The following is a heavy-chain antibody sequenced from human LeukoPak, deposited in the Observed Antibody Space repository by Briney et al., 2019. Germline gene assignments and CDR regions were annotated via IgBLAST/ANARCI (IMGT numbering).Heavy chain of an antibody. CDR1: GGSISSSSYY. J-gene: IGHJ5*02. CDR2: IYYSGST. CDR3: ARLRTGFWSGYPQYNWFDP. V-gene: IGHV4-39*01. Sequence: SETLSLTCTVSGGSISSSSYYWGWIRQPPGKGLEWIGSIYYSGSTYYNPSLKSRVTISVDTSKNQFSLKLSSVTAADTAVYYCARLRTGFWSGYPQYNWFDPWGQGTLVTDSS. D-gene: IGHD3-3*01.